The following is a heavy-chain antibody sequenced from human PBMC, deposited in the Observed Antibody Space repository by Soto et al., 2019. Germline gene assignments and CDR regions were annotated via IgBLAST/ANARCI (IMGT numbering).Heavy chain of an antibody. D-gene: IGHD6-19*01. Sequence: QVQLVQSGAEVKKPGASVKVSCKASGYTFTNYAMHWVRQAPGQRLEWMGWVNAGNGNTKYSLKFQGRVTITRDTSASTPYMELSSLRSEDTAVYYCARGLAPYYFDYWGQGTLVTVSS. CDR1: GYTFTNYA. CDR3: ARGLAPYYFDY. J-gene: IGHJ4*02. CDR2: VNAGNGNT. V-gene: IGHV1-3*01.